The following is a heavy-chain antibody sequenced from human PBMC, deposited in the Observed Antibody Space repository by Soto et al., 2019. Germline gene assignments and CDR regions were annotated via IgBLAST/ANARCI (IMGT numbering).Heavy chain of an antibody. CDR1: GYTFTGYY. Sequence: ASVKVSCKASGYTFTGYYMHWVRQAPGQGLEWMGWINPNSGGTNYAQKFQGWVTMTRDTSISTAYMELNSLKTEDTAVYYCNRGLLGGSPTYYYYGMDVWGQGTTVTVSS. CDR2: INPNSGGT. J-gene: IGHJ6*02. V-gene: IGHV1-2*04. D-gene: IGHD1-26*01. CDR3: NRGLLGGSPTYYYYGMDV.